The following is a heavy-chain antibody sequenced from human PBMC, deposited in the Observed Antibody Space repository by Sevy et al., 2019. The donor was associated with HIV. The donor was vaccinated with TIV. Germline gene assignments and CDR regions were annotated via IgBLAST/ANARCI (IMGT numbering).Heavy chain of an antibody. Sequence: GGSLRLSCAASGFTVSSTYMSWVRQAPGKGLECVSLIYSGGSTYYADSVKGRFTISRDNSKNTLYLQMDSLRAEDTAIYYCARDRPIVRSCSGGSCHYYYFGMDVWGQGTTVTVSS. CDR1: GFTVSSTY. CDR2: IYSGGST. D-gene: IGHD2-15*01. CDR3: ARDRPIVRSCSGGSCHYYYFGMDV. V-gene: IGHV3-53*01. J-gene: IGHJ6*02.